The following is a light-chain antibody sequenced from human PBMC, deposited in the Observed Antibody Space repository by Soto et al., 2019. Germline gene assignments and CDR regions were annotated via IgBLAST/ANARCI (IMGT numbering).Light chain of an antibody. CDR3: LQHGSCLFT. Sequence: EIVLTQSPGTLSLSPGERATLSCRASQSVSSSYLAWYQQKPGQAPRLLIYGASSRATGIPDRFSGSGSGTLFTLTVSRPEPEDFSVYYCLQHGSCLFTFGPGTKVDIQ. CDR1: QSVSSSY. CDR2: GAS. J-gene: IGKJ3*01. V-gene: IGKV3-20*01.